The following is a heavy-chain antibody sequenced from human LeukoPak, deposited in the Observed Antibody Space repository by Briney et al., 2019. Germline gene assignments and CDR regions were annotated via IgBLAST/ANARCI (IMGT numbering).Heavy chain of an antibody. CDR2: ISSSSSYI. V-gene: IGHV3-21*01. J-gene: IGHJ4*02. Sequence: PGGSLRLSCAASGFTFSSYEMNWVRQAPGKGLEWVSSISSSSSYIYYADSVKGRFTISRDNAKNSLYMQMNSLRAEDTAVYYCARDRSGYSGYDLDYWGQGTLVTVSS. CDR3: ARDRSGYSGYDLDY. CDR1: GFTFSSYE. D-gene: IGHD5-12*01.